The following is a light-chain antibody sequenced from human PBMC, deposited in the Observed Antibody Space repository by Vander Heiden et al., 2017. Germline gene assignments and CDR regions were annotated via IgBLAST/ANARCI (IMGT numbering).Light chain of an antibody. CDR2: GAS. CDR1: QSVSSSY. J-gene: IGKJ4*01. CDR3: QQDCSSPLT. V-gene: IGKV3-20*01. Sequence: EIVLTQSPGTLSLSPGERATLSCRASQSVSSSYLAWYQQKPGQAPRLLIYGASSRATGIPDRFSGSGSGTDFTLTISRLEPEDFAGYYCQQDCSSPLTFGGGTKVEIK.